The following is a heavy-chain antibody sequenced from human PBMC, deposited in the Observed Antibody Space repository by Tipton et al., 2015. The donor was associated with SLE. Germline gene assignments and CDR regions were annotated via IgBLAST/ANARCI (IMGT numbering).Heavy chain of an antibody. V-gene: IGHV4-59*08. Sequence: TLSLTCTVSGGSISSHYWCWIRQPPGKGMEWLGYIYSSGSTNYNPSLQSRGTISVDTSKNQFSLKLSSVSAADTAVYYCARHDSGWFGWFDPWGQGTLVTVSS. J-gene: IGHJ5*02. CDR1: GGSISSHY. CDR2: IYSSGST. D-gene: IGHD6-19*01. CDR3: ARHDSGWFGWFDP.